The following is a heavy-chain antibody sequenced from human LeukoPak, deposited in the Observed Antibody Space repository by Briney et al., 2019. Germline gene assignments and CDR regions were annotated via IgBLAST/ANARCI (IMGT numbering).Heavy chain of an antibody. J-gene: IGHJ4*02. CDR2: ISTSSSTI. D-gene: IGHD3-22*01. CDR3: ARGPRTYDSSAYYYY. V-gene: IGHV3-48*04. CDR1: GFTFSAYS. Sequence: GGSLRLSCAASGFTFSAYSMNWVRQAPGKGLEWVSYISTSSSTIYYADSVKGRFTISRDNAKNSLYLQMNTLRAEDTAVYFCARGPRTYDSSAYYYYWGQGTLVTVSS.